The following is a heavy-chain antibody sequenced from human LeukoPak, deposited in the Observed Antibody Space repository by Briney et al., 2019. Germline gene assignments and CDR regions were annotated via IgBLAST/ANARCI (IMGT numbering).Heavy chain of an antibody. CDR1: GFTFSSYG. CDR3: AKDRGGGGSCIDY. V-gene: IGHV3-33*06. J-gene: IGHJ4*02. Sequence: PGRSLRLSCAASGFTFSSYGMHWLRQAPGKGLEWVAVIWYDGSNKYYADSVKGRFTISRDNSKNTLYLQMNSLRAEDTAVYYCAKDRGGGGSCIDYWGQGTLVTVSS. D-gene: IGHD2-15*01. CDR2: IWYDGSNK.